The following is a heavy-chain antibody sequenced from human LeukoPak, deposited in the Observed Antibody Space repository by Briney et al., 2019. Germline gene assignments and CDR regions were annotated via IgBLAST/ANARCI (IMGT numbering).Heavy chain of an antibody. D-gene: IGHD6-13*01. J-gene: IGHJ5*02. CDR3: AKTLRYSSSSNWFDP. CDR1: GFTFSSYE. CDR2: ISSSGSTI. V-gene: IGHV3-48*03. Sequence: GGSLRLSCAASGFTFSSYEMNWVRQAPGKGLEWVSYISSSGSTIYYADSVKGRFTISRDNAKNSLYLQMNSLRAEDTAVYYCAKTLRYSSSSNWFDPWGQGTLVTVSS.